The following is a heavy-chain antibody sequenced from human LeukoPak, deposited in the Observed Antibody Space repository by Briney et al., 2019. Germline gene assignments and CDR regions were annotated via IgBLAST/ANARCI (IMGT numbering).Heavy chain of an antibody. J-gene: IGHJ4*02. V-gene: IGHV3-9*01. D-gene: IGHD3-22*01. CDR1: GFTFDGYA. CDR3: AKERYDSSGSFDY. Sequence: GRSLRLSCAASGFTFDGYAMHWVRQAPGKGLEWVSGISWNSGSIGYADSVKGRFTISRDNAKNSLYLQMNSLRAEDTALYYCAKERYDSSGSFDYWGQGTLVTVSS. CDR2: ISWNSGSI.